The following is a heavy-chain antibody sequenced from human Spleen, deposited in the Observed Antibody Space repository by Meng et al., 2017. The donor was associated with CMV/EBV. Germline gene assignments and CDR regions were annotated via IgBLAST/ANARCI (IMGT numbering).Heavy chain of an antibody. CDR2: IYYNGGT. D-gene: IGHD2-21*01. Sequence: SETLSLTCTVSGGSISNSAYYWGWIRQPPGKGLEWIGSIYYNGGTQYNPSLKIRATMSLDTSKNQFSLKLSSVTAADTAVYYCARERGKQNVVVMAPRGSRWFDPWGQGTLVTSPQ. V-gene: IGHV4-39*07. CDR1: GGSISNSAYY. CDR3: ARERGKQNVVVMAPRGSRWFDP. J-gene: IGHJ5*02.